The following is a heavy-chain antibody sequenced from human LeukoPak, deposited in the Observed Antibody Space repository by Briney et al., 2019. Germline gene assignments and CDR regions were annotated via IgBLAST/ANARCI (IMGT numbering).Heavy chain of an antibody. D-gene: IGHD1-26*01. V-gene: IGHV3-53*01. CDR2: IYSGGSA. J-gene: IGHJ3*02. Sequence: GGSLRLSCAASGFTFSSYSMNWVRQAPGKGLEWVSVIYSGGSAYYADSVKGRHTISRDTSKNTVYLQMNSLTAEDTAVYYCARYSGSLDAFDIWGQGTMVTVSS. CDR3: ARYSGSLDAFDI. CDR1: GFTFSSYS.